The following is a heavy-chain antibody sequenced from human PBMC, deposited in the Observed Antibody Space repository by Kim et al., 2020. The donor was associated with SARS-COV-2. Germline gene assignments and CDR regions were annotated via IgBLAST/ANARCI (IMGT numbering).Heavy chain of an antibody. Sequence: TYSAAAVQGRYTISRDNTRYELCRQMNSLGAEDTAVYYCAKGYYYFDYWGQGTLVTVSS. D-gene: IGHD1-20*01. V-gene: IGHV3-23*03. CDR2: T. J-gene: IGHJ4*02. CDR3: AKGYYYFDY.